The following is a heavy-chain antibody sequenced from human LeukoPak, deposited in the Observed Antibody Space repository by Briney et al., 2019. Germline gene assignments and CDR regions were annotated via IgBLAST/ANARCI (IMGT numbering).Heavy chain of an antibody. V-gene: IGHV3-53*04. J-gene: IGHJ6*02. Sequence: SLRLSWPAAGLTVSSNYMSWVRQAARKLMEWDLVICSGGSTYSADSVKGRFTISRHNSKNTLYLQMNSLSAEDTAVYYCARASSAAAGLCGMDVWGQGTTVSVFS. CDR1: GLTVSSNY. CDR2: ICSGGST. D-gene: IGHD6-13*01. CDR3: ARASSAAAGLCGMDV.